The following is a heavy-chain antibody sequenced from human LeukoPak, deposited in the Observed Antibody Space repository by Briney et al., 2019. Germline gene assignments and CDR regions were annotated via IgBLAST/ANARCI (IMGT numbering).Heavy chain of an antibody. D-gene: IGHD4-17*01. J-gene: IGHJ5*02. CDR1: RFTFSHYN. CDR3: ARGGDYGDYQGT. CDR2: IRNDGGSI. Sequence: PRGSLRLSCAASRFTFSHYNMNWVRQAPGKGLEWISYIRNDGGSIYYAHSVRGRFTISRDNAKSSLYLQMNSLGAEDTAVYYCARGGDYGDYQGTWGEGTLVTVSS. V-gene: IGHV3-48*01.